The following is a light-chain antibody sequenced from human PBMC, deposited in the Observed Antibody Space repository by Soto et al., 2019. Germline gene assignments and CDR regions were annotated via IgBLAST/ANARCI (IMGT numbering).Light chain of an antibody. CDR1: QSISGW. V-gene: IGKV1-5*03. CDR2: KAS. J-gene: IGKJ1*01. CDR3: PQYDHYPWT. Sequence: DIQMTQSPSTLSASVGDRVTITFRASQSISGWLAWYQQKPVKAPKLLFYKASSLHSGVPSRVSGSGSGTEFTLTISSLQPDGFATYDCPQYDHYPWTVGQGTKVEIK.